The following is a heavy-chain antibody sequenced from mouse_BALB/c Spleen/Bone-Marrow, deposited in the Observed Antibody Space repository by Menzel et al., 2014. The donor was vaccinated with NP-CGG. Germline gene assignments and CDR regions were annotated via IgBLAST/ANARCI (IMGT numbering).Heavy chain of an antibody. V-gene: IGHV1-7*01. CDR1: GYTFTSYW. J-gene: IGHJ3*01. D-gene: IGHD1-1*01. CDR3: ARRAYGGSYGLAY. Sequence: QVQLQQPGAELAKPGASVKMSCKASGYTFTSYWMHWVKQRPGQGLEWIGYINPSTGYTEYNQKFKDEATLTADKSSSTAYMQLSSLTSEDSAVYYCARRAYGGSYGLAYWGQGTLVTVSA. CDR2: INPSTGYT.